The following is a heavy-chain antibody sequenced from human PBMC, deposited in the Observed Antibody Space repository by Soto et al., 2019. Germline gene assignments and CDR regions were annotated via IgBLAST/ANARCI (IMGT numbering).Heavy chain of an antibody. Sequence: QVQLVQSGAEVKKPGASVKVSCKASGYTFTSYGISWVRQAPGQGLEWMGWISAYNGNTNYAQKLQGRVTMPTDTATSTAYMEVRSLRSADSAVYYSAPLRYYYGMDVWGRGTTVPVSS. V-gene: IGHV1-18*01. J-gene: IGHJ6*02. CDR1: GYTFTSYG. CDR2: ISAYNGNT. CDR3: APLRYYYGMDV.